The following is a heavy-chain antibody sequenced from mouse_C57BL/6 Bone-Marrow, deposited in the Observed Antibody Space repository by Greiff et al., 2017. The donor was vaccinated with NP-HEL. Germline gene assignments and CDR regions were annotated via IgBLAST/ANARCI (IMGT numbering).Heavy chain of an antibody. D-gene: IGHD2-10*01. Sequence: QVHMKQSGAELARPGASVKMSCKASGYTFTSYTMHWVKQRPGQGLEWIGYINPSSGYTKYNQKFKDKATLTADKSSSTAYMQLSSLTSEDSAVYYCARSYPPNAMDYWGQGTSVTVSS. J-gene: IGHJ4*01. CDR3: ARSYPPNAMDY. CDR2: INPSSGYT. CDR1: GYTFTSYT. V-gene: IGHV1-4*01.